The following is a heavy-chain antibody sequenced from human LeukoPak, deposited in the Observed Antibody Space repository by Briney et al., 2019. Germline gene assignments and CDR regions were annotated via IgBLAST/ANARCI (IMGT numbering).Heavy chain of an antibody. D-gene: IGHD5-24*01. CDR2: INHSGST. Sequence: SETLSLTCTVSGGSISSYYWSWIRQPPGKGLEWIGEINHSGSTNYNPSLKSRVTISVDTSKNQFSLKLSSVTAADTAVYYCARARWLQLKSFDYWGQGTLVPVSS. CDR1: GGSISSYY. J-gene: IGHJ4*02. V-gene: IGHV4-34*01. CDR3: ARARWLQLKSFDY.